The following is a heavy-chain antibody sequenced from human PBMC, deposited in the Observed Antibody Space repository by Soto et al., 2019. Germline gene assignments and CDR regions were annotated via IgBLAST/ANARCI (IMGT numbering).Heavy chain of an antibody. V-gene: IGHV3-7*05. Sequence: EVQLVESGGGLVQPGGSLRLSCAASGFTFSGYWMSWVRQAPGKGLEWVANIKKDGSEQFYVDSVKGRFTISRDNAKNSLYLQMHSLRAEDTAVYYCAREAVWGQGTTVIVSS. J-gene: IGHJ6*02. CDR2: IKKDGSEQ. CDR1: GFTFSGYW. CDR3: AREAV.